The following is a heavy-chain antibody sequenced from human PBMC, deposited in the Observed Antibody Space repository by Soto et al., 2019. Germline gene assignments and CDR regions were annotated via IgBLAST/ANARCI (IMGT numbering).Heavy chain of an antibody. D-gene: IGHD5-12*01. Sequence: QVQLQQWGAGLLKPSETLSLTCAVYGGSFSGYYWSWIRQPPGKGLEWFGEINHSGSTNYNPSLKSRFTISVDSSKNQFSLKLSSVTAADTAVYYCARGIPTSHSGHYYFDYWGQGTLVTVSS. J-gene: IGHJ4*02. CDR3: ARGIPTSHSGHYYFDY. CDR1: GGSFSGYY. CDR2: INHSGST. V-gene: IGHV4-34*01.